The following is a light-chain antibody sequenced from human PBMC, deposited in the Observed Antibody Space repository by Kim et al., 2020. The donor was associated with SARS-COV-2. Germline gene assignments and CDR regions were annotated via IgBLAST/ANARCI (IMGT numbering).Light chain of an antibody. CDR3: QQLEYYPIT. V-gene: IGKV1-9*01. CDR2: AAS. Sequence: QLTQSPSSLSASVGDRVTITCRASQGIGSYLAWYQQKPGKAPKLLIYAASTLQSGVPSRFSGSGSATDFTLTITSLQPEDFATYFCQQLEYYPITFGQGTRLEIK. CDR1: QGIGSY. J-gene: IGKJ5*01.